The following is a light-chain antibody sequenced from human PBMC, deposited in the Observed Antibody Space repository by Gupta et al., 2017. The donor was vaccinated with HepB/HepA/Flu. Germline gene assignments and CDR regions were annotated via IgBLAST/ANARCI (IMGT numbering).Light chain of an antibody. J-gene: IGKJ2*01. CDR1: QSISSW. CDR2: KAS. CDR3: QQYNNYYT. Sequence: DIQMTQSPSTLSASVGDRTTITCRASQSISSWLAWYQQKPGKAPKLLIYKASILQSGVPSRFSGSGSGTEFTLTINSLQPDDFGTYYCQQYNNYYTFGQGTKLEIK. V-gene: IGKV1-5*03.